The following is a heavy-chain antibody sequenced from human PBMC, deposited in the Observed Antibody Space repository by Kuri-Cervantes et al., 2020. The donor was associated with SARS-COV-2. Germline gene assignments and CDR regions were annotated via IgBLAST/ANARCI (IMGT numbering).Heavy chain of an antibody. D-gene: IGHD1-14*01. CDR1: GFTFSDYY. CDR3: ARGRDHGAFDI. J-gene: IGHJ3*02. CDR2: ISSSGSTI. Sequence: GESLKISCAASGFTFSDYYMSWIRQAPGKGLEWVSYISSSGSTIYYADSVKGRFTISRENAKNSLYLQMNSLRAGDTAVYYCARGRDHGAFDIWGQGTRVTGSS. V-gene: IGHV3-11*04.